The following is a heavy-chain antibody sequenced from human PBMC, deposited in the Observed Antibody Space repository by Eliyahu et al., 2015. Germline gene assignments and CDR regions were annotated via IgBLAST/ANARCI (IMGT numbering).Heavy chain of an antibody. J-gene: IGHJ6*02. D-gene: IGHD2-2*01. CDR3: ARVAAMPYPGGGMDV. CDR2: IXPNSGGT. Sequence: QVQLVQSGAEVXXPGASVKVSCKASGXXFTGYYMHWVRQAPGQGXEWMGWIXPNSGGTNYAQKFQGWVTMTRDTSISTAYMELSRLRSDDTAVYYCARVAAMPYPGGGMDVWGQGTTVTVSS. CDR1: GXXFTGYY. V-gene: IGHV1-2*04.